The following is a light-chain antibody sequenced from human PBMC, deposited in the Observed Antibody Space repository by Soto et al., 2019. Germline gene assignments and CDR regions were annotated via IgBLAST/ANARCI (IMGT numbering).Light chain of an antibody. J-gene: IGLJ2*01. Sequence: QSVLTQPPSASGTPGQRVTISCSGSSFNIGSNYVYWYQQLPGTAPKLLIYRNNLRPSGVPDRFSGSKSGTSASLAISGLRSEDEADYYCAAWDDSLSGVVFGRGTKLAV. CDR2: RNN. CDR1: SFNIGSNY. CDR3: AAWDDSLSGVV. V-gene: IGLV1-47*01.